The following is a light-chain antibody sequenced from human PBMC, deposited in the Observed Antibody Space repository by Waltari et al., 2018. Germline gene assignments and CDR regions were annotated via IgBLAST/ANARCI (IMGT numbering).Light chain of an antibody. V-gene: IGKV3-20*01. CDR3: QQYGSSPYT. CDR1: KSVNSSY. Sequence: EIVLTQSPGTLSLSPGERATLSCRASKSVNSSYLAWYQQKSGQAPRRLIYGASSRATGIPDRFSGSGSGTDFSLTISRLEPEDFAVYYCQQYGSSPYTFGQGTMLEIK. CDR2: GAS. J-gene: IGKJ2*01.